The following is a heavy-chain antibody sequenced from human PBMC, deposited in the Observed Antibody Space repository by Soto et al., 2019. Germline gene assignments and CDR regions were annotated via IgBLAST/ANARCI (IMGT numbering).Heavy chain of an antibody. CDR3: ARGVTAGVDY. J-gene: IGHJ4*02. D-gene: IGHD1-26*01. V-gene: IGHV1-8*01. CDR1: GYGFTSLD. CDR2: MQPSSGRT. Sequence: GXSVKVSCKASGYGFTSLDINWVRQTTGQGLEWMGWMQPSSGRTGYAQKFQGRVTMTRDTSINTAYMELSSLTSDDTAFYYCARGVTAGVDYWGQGTLVTVSS.